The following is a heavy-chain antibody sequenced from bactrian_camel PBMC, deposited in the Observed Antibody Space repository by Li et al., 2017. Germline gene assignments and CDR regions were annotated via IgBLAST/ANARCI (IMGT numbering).Heavy chain of an antibody. CDR3: AVRACTNCGAEFCLRSGGFTK. CDR2: TWAYEGST. V-gene: IGHV3S63*01. Sequence: HVQLVESGGGSVQAGGSLRLSCDFSGYRLVDYCLGWFRQAPGKSREDVATWAYEGSTAYAASVRGRFTISKEHGKRTLYLELNNLQADDTAKYHCAVRACTNCGAEFCLRSGGFTKWGQGTQVTVSS. CDR1: GYRLVDYC. D-gene: IGHD5*01. J-gene: IGHJ4*01.